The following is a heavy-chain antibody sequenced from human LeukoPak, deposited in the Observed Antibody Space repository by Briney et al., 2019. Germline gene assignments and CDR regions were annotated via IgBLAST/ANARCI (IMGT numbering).Heavy chain of an antibody. CDR3: AREDGIAEAGTRRFDY. J-gene: IGHJ4*02. CDR1: GDSVSSNSAA. CDR2: TYYRSKWYN. V-gene: IGHV6-1*01. Sequence: SQTLSLTCAISGDSVSSNSAAWNWIRQSPSRGLEWLGRTYYRSKWYNDYAVSVKSRITINPDTSKNQFSLQLNSVTPEDTAVYYCAREDGIAEAGTRRFDYWGQGTLVTVSS. D-gene: IGHD6-19*01.